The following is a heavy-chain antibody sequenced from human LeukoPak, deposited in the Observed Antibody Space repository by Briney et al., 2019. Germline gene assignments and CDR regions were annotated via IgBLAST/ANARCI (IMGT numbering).Heavy chain of an antibody. V-gene: IGHV1-46*03. J-gene: IGHJ3*02. D-gene: IGHD2-2*01. CDR3: ARGIECSSTSCYSDAFDI. CDR2: INPSGGST. CDR1: GYAFTSYY. Sequence: ASVKVSCKASGYAFTSYYMHWVRQAPGQGLDWMGIINPSGGSTSYAQKFQGRVTMTRDTSTSTVYMELSSLRSEDTAVYYCARGIECSSTSCYSDAFDIWGQGTMVTVSS.